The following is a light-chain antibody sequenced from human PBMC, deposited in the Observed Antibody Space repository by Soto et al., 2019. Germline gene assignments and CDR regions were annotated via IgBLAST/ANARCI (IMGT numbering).Light chain of an antibody. CDR2: DNT. J-gene: IGLJ2*01. CDR1: SSNIGEGYA. Sequence: QSVLTQPPSVSGAPGQRVTVSCTGSSSNIGEGYAVHWYQKLPATAPKLLIYDNTNRPSGVPDRFSGSKSGASASLAITGLQAEDEAEYYSQSYDSSLSGVVFGGGTKLTVL. V-gene: IGLV1-40*01. CDR3: QSYDSSLSGVV.